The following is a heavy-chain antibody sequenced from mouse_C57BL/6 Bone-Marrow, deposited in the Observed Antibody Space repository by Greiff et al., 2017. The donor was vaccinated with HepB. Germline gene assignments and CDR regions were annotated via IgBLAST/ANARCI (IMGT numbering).Heavy chain of an antibody. V-gene: IGHV1-82*01. CDR3: ARRITTVVAPFDY. CDR2: IYPGDGDT. D-gene: IGHD1-1*01. CDR1: GYAFSSSW. J-gene: IGHJ2*01. Sequence: VVEPGASVKISCKASGYAFSSSWMNWVKQRPGKGLEWIGRIYPGDGDTNYNGKFKGKATLTADKSSSTAYMQLSSLTSEDSAVYFCARRITTVVAPFDYWGQGTTLTVSS.